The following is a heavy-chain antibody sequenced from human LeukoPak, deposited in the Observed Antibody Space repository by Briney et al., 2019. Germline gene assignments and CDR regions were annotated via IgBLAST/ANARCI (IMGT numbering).Heavy chain of an antibody. J-gene: IGHJ4*02. V-gene: IGHV3-21*01. CDR1: GFTFSRYS. Sequence: GGPLRLSCAASGFTFSRYSMNWVRQAPGKGLEWVSSIRGSSSYIYYADSLKGRFTISRDNAENSLYLQMNGLRAEDTAVYFCARDQDGGQRAPYFDYWGQGALAPVSS. CDR3: ARDQDGGQRAPYFDY. D-gene: IGHD4-23*01. CDR2: IRGSSSYI.